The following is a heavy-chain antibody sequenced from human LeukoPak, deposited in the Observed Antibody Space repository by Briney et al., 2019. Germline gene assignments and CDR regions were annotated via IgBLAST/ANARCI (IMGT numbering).Heavy chain of an antibody. CDR2: IKQDGSEK. CDR3: ARGRQREPPDYYYYMDV. Sequence: GGSLRLSCAASGFTFSSYWMSWVRQAPGKGLEWVANIKQDGSEKYYVDSVKGRFTISRDNAKNSLYLQMNSLRAEDTAVYYCARGRQREPPDYYYYMDVWGKGTTVTVSS. D-gene: IGHD1-26*01. CDR1: GFTFSSYW. J-gene: IGHJ6*03. V-gene: IGHV3-7*01.